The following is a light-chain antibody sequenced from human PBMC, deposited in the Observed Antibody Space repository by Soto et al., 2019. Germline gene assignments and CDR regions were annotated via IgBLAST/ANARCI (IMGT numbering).Light chain of an antibody. V-gene: IGKV3-15*01. J-gene: IGKJ4*01. Sequence: EVVMTQSPATVSVSPGEGVTSSCRASQTISNDLAWYQQKPGQAPRLLIYGASTRATGVPARFSGGGSGTEFTLTISSLQSEDFAFYYCQQNNKWPPVTFGGGTKVEIK. CDR1: QTISND. CDR3: QQNNKWPPVT. CDR2: GAS.